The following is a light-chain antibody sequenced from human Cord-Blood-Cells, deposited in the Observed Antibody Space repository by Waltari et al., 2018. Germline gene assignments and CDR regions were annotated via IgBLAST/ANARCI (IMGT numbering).Light chain of an antibody. CDR3: CSYAGNVV. CDR2: EGS. V-gene: IGLV2-23*01. J-gene: IGLJ2*01. Sequence: QSALTQPASVSGSPGQSITISYTGTSSDVGSYNLVSWYQQHPGKAPKLMIYEGSKRPSGVSNRFSGSKSGNTASLTISGLQAEDEADYYCCSYAGNVVFGGGTKLTVL. CDR1: SSDVGSYNL.